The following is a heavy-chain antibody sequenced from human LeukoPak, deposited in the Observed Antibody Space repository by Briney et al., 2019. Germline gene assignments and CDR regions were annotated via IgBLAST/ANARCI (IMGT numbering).Heavy chain of an antibody. J-gene: IGHJ4*02. D-gene: IGHD3-3*01. CDR2: ISYDGTAE. CDR1: GFTFNNYA. V-gene: IGHV3-30*03. Sequence: PGTSLRLSCVASGFTFNNYAMHWVRQAPGQGLEWVAGISYDGTAEYYGDSMKGRSNISRDKSKNTLFLEVNSLRTEDTAVFYCARDWGGVVLMGGFDVWGQGTQVIVSS. CDR3: ARDWGGVVLMGGFDV.